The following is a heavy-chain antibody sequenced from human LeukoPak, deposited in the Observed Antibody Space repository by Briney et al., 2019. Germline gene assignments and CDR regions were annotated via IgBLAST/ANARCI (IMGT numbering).Heavy chain of an antibody. CDR2: IYDDGSQK. CDR3: ARVGSTGWYGDFDL. D-gene: IGHD6-19*01. Sequence: GGCLSLSCGASAFTFSRYGMHWVRRAPGKGLEWVAGIYDDGSQKYYGDSVKGRFTISRDNYQKTLNLHMNSLKPDDTAVYFCARVGSTGWYGDFDLWGQGAPVTVYS. J-gene: IGHJ4*02. V-gene: IGHV3-30*12. CDR1: AFTFSRYG.